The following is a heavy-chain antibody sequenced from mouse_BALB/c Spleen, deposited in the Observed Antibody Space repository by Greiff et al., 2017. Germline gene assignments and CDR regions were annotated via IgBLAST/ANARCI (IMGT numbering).Heavy chain of an antibody. V-gene: IGHV1-69*02. D-gene: IGHD1-1*01. Sequence: QVQLQQPGAELVKPGASVKLSCKASGYTFTSYWMHWVKQRPGQGLEWIGEIDPSDSYTNYNQKFKGKATLTVDKSSSTAYMQLSSLTSEDSAVYYCARSGLLRRGGFAYWGQGTLVTVSA. CDR3: ARSGLLRRGGFAY. CDR1: GYTFTSYW. CDR2: IDPSDSYT. J-gene: IGHJ3*01.